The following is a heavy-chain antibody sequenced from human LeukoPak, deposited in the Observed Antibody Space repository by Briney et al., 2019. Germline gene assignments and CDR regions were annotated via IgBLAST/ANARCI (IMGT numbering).Heavy chain of an antibody. CDR1: GFTFSSYV. CDR2: IWNDGFNK. J-gene: IGHJ4*02. Sequence: GRSLRLSCAASGFTFSSYVMHWVRQAPGKGLEWVAVIWNDGFNKYYADSVKGRFTISRDNSKNTLYLQMNSLRAEDTAVYYCARDLGNWGWNDFWGQGTLVTVSS. CDR3: ARDLGNWGWNDF. D-gene: IGHD7-27*01. V-gene: IGHV3-33*01.